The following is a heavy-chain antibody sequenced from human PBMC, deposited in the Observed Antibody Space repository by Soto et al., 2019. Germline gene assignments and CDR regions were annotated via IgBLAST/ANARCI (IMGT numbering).Heavy chain of an antibody. CDR1: GYTFTSYG. CDR2: ISAYNGNT. CDR3: ARGVVSAARPYYYGMDV. D-gene: IGHD2-2*01. V-gene: IGHV1-18*01. J-gene: IGHJ6*02. Sequence: EASVKVSCKASGYTFTSYGISWVRQAPGQGLEWMGWISAYNGNTNYAQKLQGRVTMTTDTSTSTAYMELRSLRSDDTAVYYCARGVVSAARPYYYGMDVWGQGTTVTVSS.